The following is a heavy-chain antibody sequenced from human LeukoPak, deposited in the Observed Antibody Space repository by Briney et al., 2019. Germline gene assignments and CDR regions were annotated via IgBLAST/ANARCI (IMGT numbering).Heavy chain of an antibody. Sequence: GSLRLSCAASGFIFSDYYMTWIHQAPGKGLDWISYISSDSSYTRYADSVKGRFTVSRDNAKNSLYLQMNSLRAEDTAVYYCARLHSTAAAGTYDYWGQGTLVTVSS. CDR2: ISSDSSYT. V-gene: IGHV3-11*06. J-gene: IGHJ4*02. D-gene: IGHD6-13*01. CDR3: ARLHSTAAAGTYDY. CDR1: GFIFSDYY.